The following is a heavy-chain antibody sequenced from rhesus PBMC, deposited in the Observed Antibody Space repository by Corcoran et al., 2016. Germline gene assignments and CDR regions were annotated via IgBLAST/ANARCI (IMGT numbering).Heavy chain of an antibody. V-gene: IGHV4-169*01. CDR2: IYGSGSST. J-gene: IGHJ1*01. D-gene: IGHD3-16*01. CDR3: ARLYSGSYYLAEYFEF. Sequence: QLQLQESGPGLVKPSETLSVTCAVSGGSISSSYWSWIRQAPGKGLEWIGYIYGSGSSTNYNPPLMSRVTLSVDTSKTQLSLKLSSVTTADTAVYYCARLYSGSYYLAEYFEFWGQGALVTVSS. CDR1: GGSISSSY.